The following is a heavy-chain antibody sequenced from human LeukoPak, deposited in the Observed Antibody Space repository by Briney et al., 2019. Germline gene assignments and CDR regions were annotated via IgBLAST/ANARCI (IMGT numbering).Heavy chain of an antibody. CDR1: GFTFSSYW. Sequence: PGGSLRLSCAASGFTFSSYWMHWVRQAPGKGLVWVSRINSDGSSTSYADSVKGRFTISRDNAKNTLYLQMNSLRAEDTAVYYCARDYPGHYYDSSDAFDIRGQGTMVTVSS. J-gene: IGHJ3*02. CDR2: INSDGSST. D-gene: IGHD3-22*01. V-gene: IGHV3-74*01. CDR3: ARDYPGHYYDSSDAFDI.